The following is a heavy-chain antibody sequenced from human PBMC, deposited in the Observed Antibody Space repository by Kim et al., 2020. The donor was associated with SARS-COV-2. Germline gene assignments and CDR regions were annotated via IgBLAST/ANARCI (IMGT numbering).Heavy chain of an antibody. J-gene: IGHJ4*02. CDR2: ISYSGTK. D-gene: IGHD6-19*01. CDR3: ARGLPYTSGWAHCFDY. V-gene: IGHV4-39*07. Sequence: SETLSLTCTVSGGSISSSSYYWVWIRQSPGKGLEWIGSISYSGTKYYNASLKSRASTSLDTSKNQFSLRLSSITAADTAVYYCARGLPYTSGWAHCFDYWCQGTLVTVSS. CDR1: GGSISSSSYY.